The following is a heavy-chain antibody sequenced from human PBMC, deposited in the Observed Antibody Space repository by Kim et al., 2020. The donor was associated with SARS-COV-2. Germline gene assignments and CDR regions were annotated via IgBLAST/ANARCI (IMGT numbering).Heavy chain of an antibody. CDR3: AKFGQGDSSAYNYYYYGMDV. D-gene: IGHD3-22*01. CDR1: GFTFSSYA. V-gene: IGHV3-23*01. J-gene: IGHJ6*02. CDR2: ISGSGSTT. Sequence: GGSLRLSCAASGFTFSSYAMSWVRQAPGKGLEWVSVISGSGSTTYYADSVKGRFTISRDNSKNMMYLQMNSLRAEDTAVYYCAKFGQGDSSAYNYYYYGMDVWGQGTTVTVSS.